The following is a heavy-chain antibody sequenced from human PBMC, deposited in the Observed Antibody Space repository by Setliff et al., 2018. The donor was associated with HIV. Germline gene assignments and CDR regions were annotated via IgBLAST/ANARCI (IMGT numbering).Heavy chain of an antibody. V-gene: IGHV3-30-3*01. CDR1: GFIFSDYA. CDR3: SRDTFGADDT. CDR2: IGYDGSKE. Sequence: GGSLRLSCAASGFIFSDYAIHWVRQAPAKGPEWVAVIGYDGSKEYYADSVKGRFTVSRDNSKNTLYLQLNSLRAEDTAVYYCSRDTFGADDTWGQGTLVTVSS. D-gene: IGHD3-3*01. J-gene: IGHJ4*02.